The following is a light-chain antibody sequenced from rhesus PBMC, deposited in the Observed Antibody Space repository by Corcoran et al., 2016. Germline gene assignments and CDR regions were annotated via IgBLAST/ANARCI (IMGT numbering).Light chain of an antibody. J-gene: IGKJ4*01. CDR1: QGISSY. CDR3: QQRNSYPLT. Sequence: DIQMTQSPSSLSASVGDTVTITCRASQGISSYLAWYQQIPGKAPRLLIDKASTLQSGVPSRFSGSGSGTDFTLTISSLQPEDFATYYCQQRNSYPLTFAGGTKVGIK. CDR2: KAS. V-gene: IGKV1-25*01.